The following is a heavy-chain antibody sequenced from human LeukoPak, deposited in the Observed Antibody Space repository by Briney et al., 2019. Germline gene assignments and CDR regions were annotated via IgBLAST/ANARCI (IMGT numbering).Heavy chain of an antibody. D-gene: IGHD6-13*01. CDR3: AGYSSSWYRYYYYMDV. CDR1: GGTFSSYA. CDR2: IIPIFGTA. Sequence: ASVKVSCNASGGTFSSYAISWVRQAPGQGLEWMGGIIPIFGTANYAQKFQGRVTITADESTSTAYMELSSLRSEDTAVYYCAGYSSSWYRYYYYMDVWGKGTTVTVSS. J-gene: IGHJ6*03. V-gene: IGHV1-69*13.